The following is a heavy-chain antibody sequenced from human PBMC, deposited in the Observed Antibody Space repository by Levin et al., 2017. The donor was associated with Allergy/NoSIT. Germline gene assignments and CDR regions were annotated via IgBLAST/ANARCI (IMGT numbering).Heavy chain of an antibody. Sequence: VASVKVSCKASRYTFTTYAFHWVRQAPGQRLEWMGWINGDNGNTKYSQKFQGRVTITRDTSASTVYMELSSLRSEDTAVYYCARGGRPGRDEWDLVPLDYWGQGTLVTVSS. J-gene: IGHJ4*02. CDR2: INGDNGNT. CDR1: RYTFTTYA. CDR3: ARGGRPGRDEWDLVPLDY. D-gene: IGHD1-26*01. V-gene: IGHV1-3*01.